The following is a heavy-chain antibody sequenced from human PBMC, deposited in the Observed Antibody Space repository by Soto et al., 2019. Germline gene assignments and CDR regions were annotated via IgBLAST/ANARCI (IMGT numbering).Heavy chain of an antibody. CDR2: IYPSDSDT. J-gene: IGHJ4*02. CDR1: GYRFTNYW. Sequence: GESLKISCKGSGYRFTNYWIGWVRQMPGKGLEWMGIIYPSDSDTRYSPSFQGQVTISADKSISTAYLQWTSLKASDAAMYYCARGDSTSVHWLAAFDYWVQGTLVTVSS. D-gene: IGHD6-19*01. CDR3: ARGDSTSVHWLAAFDY. V-gene: IGHV5-51*01.